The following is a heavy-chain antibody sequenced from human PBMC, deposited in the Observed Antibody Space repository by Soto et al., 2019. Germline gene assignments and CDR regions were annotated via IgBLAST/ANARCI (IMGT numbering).Heavy chain of an antibody. CDR1: GSTFRSNG. CDR2: ISYDGSNK. J-gene: IGHJ4*02. V-gene: IGHV3-30*18. CDR3: AKDTYYHDSTGYYVFDY. D-gene: IGHD3-22*01. Sequence: QVQLVESGGGVVQPGRSLRLSCAASGSTFRSNGMHWVRQARGKGLEWVAAISYDGSNKNYVDSVKGRFTISRDNSENTLYLQMNSLRAEDAAVYYCAKDTYYHDSTGYYVFDYWGQGTLVTVSS.